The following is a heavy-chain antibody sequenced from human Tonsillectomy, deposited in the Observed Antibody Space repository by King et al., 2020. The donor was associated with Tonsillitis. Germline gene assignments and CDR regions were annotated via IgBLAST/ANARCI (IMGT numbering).Heavy chain of an antibody. CDR3: ARDTSXGGAATPHYFDY. D-gene: IGHD3-16*01. CDR1: GGTFSSYA. J-gene: IGHJ4*02. CDR2: IIPIFGTA. V-gene: IGHV1-69*18. Sequence: VQLVESGAEVKKPGSSVKVSCKASGGTFSSYAISWVRQAPGQGLEWMGSIIPIFGTANYAQKFQGRVTISADESTSTAYMELSSLRSDDTAVYYCARDTSXGGAATPHYFDYWGQGTLVTVSS.